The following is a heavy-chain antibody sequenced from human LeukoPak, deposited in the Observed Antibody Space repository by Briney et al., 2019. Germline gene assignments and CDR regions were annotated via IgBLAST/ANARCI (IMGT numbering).Heavy chain of an antibody. CDR2: IYYSGST. CDR1: GGSISSYY. V-gene: IGHV4-59*08. Sequence: PSETLSLTCTVSGGSISSYYWSWIRQPPGKGLEWIGYIYYSGSTNYNPSLKSRVTISVDTSKNQFSLKLSSVTAADTAVYYCARRPRYSSGWYSVDYYYYMDVWGKGTTVTVSS. J-gene: IGHJ6*03. D-gene: IGHD6-19*01. CDR3: ARRPRYSSGWYSVDYYYYMDV.